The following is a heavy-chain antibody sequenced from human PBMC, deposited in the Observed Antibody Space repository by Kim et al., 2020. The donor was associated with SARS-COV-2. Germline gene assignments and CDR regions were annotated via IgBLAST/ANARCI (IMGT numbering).Heavy chain of an antibody. J-gene: IGHJ6*02. D-gene: IGHD5-18*01. V-gene: IGHV3-23*03. Sequence: GGSLRLSCAASGFTFSSYAMSWVRQAPGKGLEWVSVIYSGGSSTYYADSVKGRFTISRDNSKNTLYLQMNSLRAEDTAVYYCAKDRRIQLWLPSHYYGMDVWGQGTTVTVSS. CDR3: AKDRRIQLWLPSHYYGMDV. CDR2: IYSGGSST. CDR1: GFTFSSYA.